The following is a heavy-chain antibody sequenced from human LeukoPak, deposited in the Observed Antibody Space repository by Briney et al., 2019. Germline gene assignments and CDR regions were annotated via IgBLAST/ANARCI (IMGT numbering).Heavy chain of an antibody. D-gene: IGHD2-15*01. CDR1: GGSISSGGYY. CDR3: ARVALGSVTPNYYFDY. CDR2: IYYSGST. V-gene: IGHV4-31*03. Sequence: SQTLSLTCTVSGGSISSGGYYWSWIRQHPGKGLEWIGYIYYSGSTYYNPSLKSRVTISVDTSKNQFSLKLSSVTAADTAVYYCARVALGSVTPNYYFDYWGQGTLVTVSS. J-gene: IGHJ4*02.